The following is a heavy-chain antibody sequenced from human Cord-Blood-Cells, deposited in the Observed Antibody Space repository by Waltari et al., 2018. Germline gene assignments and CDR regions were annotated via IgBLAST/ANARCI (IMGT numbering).Heavy chain of an antibody. V-gene: IGHV3-30*03. CDR2: ISYDGSNK. CDR1: GFTFSSHG. Sequence: QVQLVESGGGVVQPGRSLRLPCAASGFTFSSHGMHWVRQAPGKGLEWVAVISYDGSNKYYANSVKGRFTISRDKSKNTLYLQMNSLRAEDTAVYYCAPSWGNGWDFDLWGRGTLVTVSS. D-gene: IGHD7-27*01. CDR3: APSWGNGWDFDL. J-gene: IGHJ2*01.